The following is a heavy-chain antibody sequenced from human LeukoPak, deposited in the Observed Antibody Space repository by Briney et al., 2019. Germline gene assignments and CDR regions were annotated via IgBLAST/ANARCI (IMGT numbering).Heavy chain of an antibody. V-gene: IGHV3-33*01. CDR2: IWYDGSNK. J-gene: IGHJ3*02. Sequence: GGSLRLSCAASGFTFSSYGMHWVRQAPGKGLEWVAVIWYDGSNKYYADSVKGRFTISRDNSKNTLYLQMNSLRAEDTAVYYCARDGIVGATSAFDIWGQGTIVTVSS. D-gene: IGHD1-26*01. CDR3: ARDGIVGATSAFDI. CDR1: GFTFSSYG.